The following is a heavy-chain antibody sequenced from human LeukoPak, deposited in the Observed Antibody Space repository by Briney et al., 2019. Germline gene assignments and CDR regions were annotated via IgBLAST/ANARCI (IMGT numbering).Heavy chain of an antibody. CDR1: GGSISSYY. D-gene: IGHD4-17*01. V-gene: IGHV4-59*01. CDR3: ARETYGDYEIGMDV. CDR2: IYYSGNT. J-gene: IGHJ6*04. Sequence: PSETLSLTRTVSGGSISSYYWRWIRQPPGKGREWVGYIYYSGNTNYNPSLKSRVTISVDTSKNQFSLKLSSVTAADTAVYYCARETYGDYEIGMDVWGKGTTVTVSS.